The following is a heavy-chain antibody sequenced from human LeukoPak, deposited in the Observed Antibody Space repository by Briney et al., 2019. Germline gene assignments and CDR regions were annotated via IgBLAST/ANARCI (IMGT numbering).Heavy chain of an antibody. D-gene: IGHD6-13*01. CDR3: ARDPGIAAAHGMDV. V-gene: IGHV3-21*05. J-gene: IGHJ6*02. Sequence: GGSLRLSCAASGFTFSSYSMNWVRQAPGKGLEWVSYISSSTIYYADSVKGRFTISRDNAKNSLYLQMNSLRAEDTAVYYCARDPGIAAAHGMDVWGQGTTVTVSS. CDR1: GFTFSSYS. CDR2: ISSSTI.